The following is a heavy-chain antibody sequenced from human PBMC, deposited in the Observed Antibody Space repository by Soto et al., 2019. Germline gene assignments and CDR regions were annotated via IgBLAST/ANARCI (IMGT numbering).Heavy chain of an antibody. CDR2: IHNNGVV. V-gene: IGHV4-4*07. J-gene: IGHJ1*01. CDR3: ARESGENWTYEAH. D-gene: IGHD1-7*01. Sequence: QVQQQESGPGLVKPSDTLCLICSVSGTYISEFSWSWIRQPAGTGLEWIGRIHNNGVVHYSPSFRGRATMSIDTSINHFSLNFQSATAADTAVYYCARESGENWTYEAHWGQGTLVTVSS. CDR1: GTYISEFS.